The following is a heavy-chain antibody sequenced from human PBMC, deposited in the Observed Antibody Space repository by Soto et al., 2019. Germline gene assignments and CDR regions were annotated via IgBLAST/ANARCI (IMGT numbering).Heavy chain of an antibody. V-gene: IGHV5-51*01. J-gene: IGHJ6*02. CDR3: ARSRRGAYSSGWYSLSGYYNYGIDV. CDR1: GYSFSSYW. D-gene: IGHD6-19*01. Sequence: EVQLVQSGVEMKKPGESLKISCKASGYSFSSYWIGWVRQMPGKGLEWMGIIYPGDSDTKYSPSLQGQVTISADTSISTAYLQCTSLKALDTAMYYCARSRRGAYSSGWYSLSGYYNYGIDVWGQGTKVTVSS. CDR2: IYPGDSDT.